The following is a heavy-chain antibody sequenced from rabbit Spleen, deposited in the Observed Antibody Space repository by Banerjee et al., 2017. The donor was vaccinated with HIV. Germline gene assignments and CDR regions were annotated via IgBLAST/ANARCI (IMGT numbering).Heavy chain of an antibody. CDR2: IEPIFGRT. Sequence: QEQLVESGGGLVQPGGSLKLSCKASGFDFSRYGVSWVRQAPGKGLEWIGYIEPIFGRTYYASWVTGRFTISSHNAQNTLYLQLNSLTAADTATYFCVRDLGYDDYSEKGYFNLWGPGTLVTVS. J-gene: IGHJ4*01. CDR1: GFDFSRYG. D-gene: IGHD2-1*01. CDR3: VRDLGYDDYSEKGYFNL. V-gene: IGHV1S47*01.